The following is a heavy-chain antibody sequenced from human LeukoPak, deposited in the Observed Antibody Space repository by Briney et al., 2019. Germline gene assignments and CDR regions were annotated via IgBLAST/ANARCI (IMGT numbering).Heavy chain of an antibody. J-gene: IGHJ4*02. CDR3: AKLVTPGYSGYDYDH. Sequence: GGSLRLSCAASGFTFRSYAMTWVRQAPGKGLEWVSTISGSGGSTYYADSVKGRFTISRDNSKNTLYLQMNSLRAEDTAVYYCAKLVTPGYSGYDYDHWGQGTLVTVSS. D-gene: IGHD5-12*01. CDR1: GFTFRSYA. CDR2: ISGSGGST. V-gene: IGHV3-23*01.